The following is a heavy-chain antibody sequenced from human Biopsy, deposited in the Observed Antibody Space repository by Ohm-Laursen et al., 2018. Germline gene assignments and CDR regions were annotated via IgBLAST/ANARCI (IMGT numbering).Heavy chain of an antibody. V-gene: IGHV3-74*01. D-gene: IGHD5-24*01. CDR1: GFTFSIYW. Sequence: SLRLSCTASGFTFSIYWKHWGRQPPGKGMVWVSSMNSDGSRITYADSVKGRFTISRDSSKNTLYLQMNSLRVKDTAVYYCARGPSGVATIGRGQGTLVTVSS. J-gene: IGHJ4*02. CDR2: MNSDGSRI. CDR3: ARGPSGVATIG.